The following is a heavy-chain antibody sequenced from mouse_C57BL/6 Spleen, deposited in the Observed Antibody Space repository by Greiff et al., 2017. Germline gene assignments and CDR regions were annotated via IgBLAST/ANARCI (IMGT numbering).Heavy chain of an antibody. Sequence: VQLQQSGPELVKPGASVKISCKASGYAFSSSWMNWVKQRPGKGLEWIGRIYPGDGDTNYNGKFKGKATMTADNTSSTAYMDLSSLTSGDTAVYYCGKEGGYWGQGTTLTVSS. CDR2: IYPGDGDT. CDR3: GKEGGY. CDR1: GYAFSSSW. J-gene: IGHJ2*01. V-gene: IGHV1-82*01.